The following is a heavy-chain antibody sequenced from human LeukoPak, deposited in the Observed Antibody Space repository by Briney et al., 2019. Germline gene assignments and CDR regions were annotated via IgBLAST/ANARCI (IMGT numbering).Heavy chain of an antibody. CDR2: ISNSGGST. V-gene: IGHV3-23*01. D-gene: IGHD1-14*01. J-gene: IGHJ4*02. CDR1: GFTFSTYA. Sequence: GGSLRLSCAASGFTFSTYALSWVRQAPGKGLEWVSAISNSGGSTYYADSVKGRFTISRDNSKNTLYLQMNSLRVEDTGVYYCAKGHSAHGTGFDCWGQGTQVAVSS. CDR3: AKGHSAHGTGFDC.